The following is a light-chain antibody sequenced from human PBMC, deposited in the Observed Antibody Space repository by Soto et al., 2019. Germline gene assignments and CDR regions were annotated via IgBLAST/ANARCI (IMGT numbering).Light chain of an antibody. V-gene: IGKV1-13*02. CDR1: QDIRGA. CDR2: DVS. J-gene: IGKJ5*01. Sequence: AIQLTQSPSSLSASVGDRVTITCRASQDIRGALAWYQQKPGKPPKLLIFDVSSLQSGVPSRFSGSGSGTDFTLTISSLQPADFATYYCQQFNTYPITFGQGTRLEMK. CDR3: QQFNTYPIT.